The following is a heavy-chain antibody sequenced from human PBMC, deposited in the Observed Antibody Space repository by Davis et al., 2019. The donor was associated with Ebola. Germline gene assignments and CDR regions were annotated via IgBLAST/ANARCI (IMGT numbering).Heavy chain of an antibody. D-gene: IGHD3-3*01. CDR2: ISYDGSNK. Sequence: GESLKISCAASGFTFSNYDMHWVRQAPGKGLEWVAVISYDGSNKYYADSVKGRFTISRDNSKNTLYLQMNSLRAEDTAVYYCAKVESGVWGQGTLVTVSS. J-gene: IGHJ4*02. V-gene: IGHV3-30*18. CDR3: AKVESGV. CDR1: GFTFSNYD.